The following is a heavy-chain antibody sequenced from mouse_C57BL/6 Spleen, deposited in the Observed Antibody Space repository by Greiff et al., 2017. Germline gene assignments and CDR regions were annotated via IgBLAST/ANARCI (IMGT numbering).Heavy chain of an antibody. D-gene: IGHD2-1*01. V-gene: IGHV2-2*01. Sequence: VQLQQSGPGLVQPSQSLSITCTVSGFSLTSYGVHWVRPSPGKGLEWLGVIRGGGSTDYNADFISRLSISKDNSKSQVFFKMNSLQADDTAIYYCASDLLWSFDYWGQGTTLTVSS. CDR3: ASDLLWSFDY. CDR2: IRGGGST. J-gene: IGHJ2*01. CDR1: GFSLTSYG.